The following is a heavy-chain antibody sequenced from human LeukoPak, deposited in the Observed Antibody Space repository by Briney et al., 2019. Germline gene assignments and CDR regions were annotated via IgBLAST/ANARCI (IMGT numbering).Heavy chain of an antibody. D-gene: IGHD6-19*01. J-gene: IGHJ5*02. CDR1: GYTFTSYD. CDR2: MNPNSGNT. CDR3: ARGPGNNTGWSAGMPKGWFDP. Sequence: GASVKVSCKASGYTFTSYDINWVRQATGQRLEWMGWMNPNSGNTGYAKKFQGRVTMTRNTSMSTAYMELSSLRSKDWAVYYCARGPGNNTGWSAGMPKGWFDPWGQGTLVTVSS. V-gene: IGHV1-8*01.